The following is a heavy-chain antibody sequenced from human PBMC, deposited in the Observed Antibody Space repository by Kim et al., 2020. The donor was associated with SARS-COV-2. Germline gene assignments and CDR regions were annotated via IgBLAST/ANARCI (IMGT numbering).Heavy chain of an antibody. Sequence: GGSLRLSCAASGFTFSSYSMNWVRQAPGKGLEWVSSISSSSSYIYYADSVKGRFTISRDNAKNSLYLQMNSLRAEDTAVYYCARDITGRSNWFDPWGQGTLVTVSS. J-gene: IGHJ5*02. CDR3: ARDITGRSNWFDP. V-gene: IGHV3-21*01. CDR1: GFTFSSYS. D-gene: IGHD1-20*01. CDR2: ISSSSSYI.